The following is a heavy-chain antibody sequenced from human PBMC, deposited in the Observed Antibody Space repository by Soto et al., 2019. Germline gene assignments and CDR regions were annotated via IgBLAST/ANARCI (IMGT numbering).Heavy chain of an antibody. CDR2: IYYSGST. V-gene: IGHV4-31*03. CDR1: GGSFSSGGYY. CDR3: SRATSFSGHHGY. J-gene: IGHJ4*02. Sequence: QLQLQESGPGLVKPSQTLSLACTVSGGSFSSGGYYWSWIRQLPGKGLEWIGYIYYSGSTSYNPSLKSRFTISLDTSKNQFSLKLSSVTAADTAVYYCSRATSFSGHHGYWGQGTLVTVSS. D-gene: IGHD2-8*02.